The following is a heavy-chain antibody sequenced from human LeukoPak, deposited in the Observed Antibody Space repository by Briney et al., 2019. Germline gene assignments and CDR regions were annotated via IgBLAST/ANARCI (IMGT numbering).Heavy chain of an antibody. CDR2: ISSSSSYI. V-gene: IGHV3-21*01. Sequence: GGSLRLSFAASGFTFGSYSMNWVRQAPGKGLEWVSSISSSSSYIYYADSVKGRFTISRDNAKNSLYLQMNSLRAEDTAVYYCARDPGYCSGGSCYLFDYWGQGTLVTVSS. CDR3: ARDPGYCSGGSCYLFDY. D-gene: IGHD2-15*01. CDR1: GFTFGSYS. J-gene: IGHJ4*02.